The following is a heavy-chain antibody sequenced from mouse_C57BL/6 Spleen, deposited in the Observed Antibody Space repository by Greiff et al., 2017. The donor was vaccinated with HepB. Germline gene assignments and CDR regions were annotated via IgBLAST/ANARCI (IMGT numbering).Heavy chain of an antibody. CDR3: ARDYYGSSHGAY. CDR2: ISYDGSN. Sequence: ESGPGLVKPSQSLSLTCSVTGYSITSGYYWNWIRQFPGNKLEWMGYISYDGSNNYNPSLKNRISITRDTSKNQFFLKLNSVTTEDTATYYCARDYYGSSHGAYWGQGTLVTVSA. CDR1: GYSITSGYY. D-gene: IGHD1-1*01. J-gene: IGHJ3*01. V-gene: IGHV3-6*01.